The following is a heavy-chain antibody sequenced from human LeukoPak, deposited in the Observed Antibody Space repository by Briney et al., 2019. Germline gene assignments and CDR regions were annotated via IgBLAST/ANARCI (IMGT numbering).Heavy chain of an antibody. CDR3: ARDRRYSSSWFGY. Sequence: GGSLRLSCAASGFTFDDYAMHWVRQAPGKGLEWVSSISSSSSYIYYADSVKGRFTISRDNAKNSLYLQMNSLRAEDTAVYYCARDRRYSSSWFGYWGQGTLVTVSS. D-gene: IGHD6-13*01. CDR2: ISSSSSYI. CDR1: GFTFDDYA. J-gene: IGHJ4*02. V-gene: IGHV3-21*01.